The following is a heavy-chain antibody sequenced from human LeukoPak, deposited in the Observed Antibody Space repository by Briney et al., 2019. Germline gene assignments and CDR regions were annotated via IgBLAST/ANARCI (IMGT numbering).Heavy chain of an antibody. J-gene: IGHJ5*02. CDR2: IYYSGST. V-gene: IGHV4-30-4*08. CDR3: AVVRGFWFDP. D-gene: IGHD2-2*01. CDR1: GGSISSGDYY. Sequence: SETLSLTRTVSGGSISSGDYYLSWIRQPPGKGLEWIGYIYYSGSTYYNPSLKSRVTISVDTSKNQFSLKLSSVTAADTAVYYCAVVRGFWFDPWGQGTLVTVSS.